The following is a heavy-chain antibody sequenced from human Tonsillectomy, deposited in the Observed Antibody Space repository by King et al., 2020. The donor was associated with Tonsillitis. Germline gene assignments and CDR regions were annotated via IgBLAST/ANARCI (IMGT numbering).Heavy chain of an antibody. V-gene: IGHV1-69*01. CDR3: ARPMGRGLISRSYYYAMDV. CDR1: GGTFTSNA. CDR2: IIPIFNTT. J-gene: IGHJ6*02. Sequence: QLVQSGAEVKKSGSSVTVSCKTSGGTFTSNAISWLRQAPGQRLEWMGGIIPIFNTTNYAQKFQGRVTITADESTSTAYMEVSGLRSEDTAVYYCARPMGRGLISRSYYYAMDVWVQGTTVTVSS. D-gene: IGHD3-10*01.